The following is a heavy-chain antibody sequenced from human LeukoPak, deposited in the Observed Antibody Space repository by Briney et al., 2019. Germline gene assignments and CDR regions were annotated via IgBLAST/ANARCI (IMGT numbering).Heavy chain of an antibody. J-gene: IGHJ4*02. CDR3: ARIAVTGMWYFDY. CDR1: GFTFSSYS. CDR2: ISSSSSYI. D-gene: IGHD6-19*01. Sequence: PGGSLRLSCAASGFTFSSYSMNWVRQAPGKGLEWVSSISSSSSYIYYADSVKGRFTISRDNAKNSLYLQMNSLRAEDTAVYYCARIAVTGMWYFDYWGQGTQVTVSS. V-gene: IGHV3-21*01.